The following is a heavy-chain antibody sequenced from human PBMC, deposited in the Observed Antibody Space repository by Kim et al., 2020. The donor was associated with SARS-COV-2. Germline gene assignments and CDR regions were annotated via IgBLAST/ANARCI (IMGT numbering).Heavy chain of an antibody. Sequence: ADSVKGGFTMSRDNAKNSLYLQMNSLRAEDTAVYYCAREARLPQYCLDYWGQGTLVTVSS. J-gene: IGHJ4*02. D-gene: IGHD2-21*02. V-gene: IGHV3-21*01. CDR3: AREARLPQYCLDY.